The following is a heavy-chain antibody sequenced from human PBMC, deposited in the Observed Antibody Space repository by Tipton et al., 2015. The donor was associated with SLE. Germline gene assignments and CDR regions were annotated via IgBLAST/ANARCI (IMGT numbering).Heavy chain of an antibody. CDR3: ARARLKDWSCFDY. D-gene: IGHD3/OR15-3a*01. J-gene: IGHJ4*02. V-gene: IGHV4-61*09. Sequence: TLSLTCTVSGGSISSGSYYWSWIRQPAGKGLEWIGYIYTSGSTNYNPSLKSRVTISVDTSKNQFSLKLSSVTAADTAVYYCARARLKDWSCFDYWGQGTLVTVSS. CDR2: IYTSGST. CDR1: GGSISSGSYY.